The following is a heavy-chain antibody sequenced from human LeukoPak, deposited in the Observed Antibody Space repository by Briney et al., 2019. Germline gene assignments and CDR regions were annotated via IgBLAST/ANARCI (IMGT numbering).Heavy chain of an antibody. V-gene: IGHV1-2*02. CDR2: INPNSGGT. J-gene: IGHJ4*02. CDR1: GYTFTGYY. CDR3: ARDSTMAGPEGIDY. Sequence: GASVKVSCKASGYTFTGYYFHRVRQAPGQGLEWMGWINPNSGGTNYAQKFQGRVTMTRDTSSSTVYMELSRLTSDDTAVYYCARDSTMAGPEGIDYWGQGTLVTVSS. D-gene: IGHD5-24*01.